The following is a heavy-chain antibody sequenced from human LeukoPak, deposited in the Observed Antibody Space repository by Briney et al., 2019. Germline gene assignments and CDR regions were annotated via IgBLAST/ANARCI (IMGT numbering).Heavy chain of an antibody. J-gene: IGHJ4*02. CDR3: AKGRFDY. V-gene: IGHV3-30*18. CDR1: GFTFSSYG. Sequence: GGSLRLSCAASGFTFSSYGMHWVRQAPGKGLEWVAVISYDGSNKYYADSVKGRFTISRDNSKNTLYLQMNSLRAEDTAVYYCAKGRFDYWGQGTLVTVSS. CDR2: ISYDGSNK.